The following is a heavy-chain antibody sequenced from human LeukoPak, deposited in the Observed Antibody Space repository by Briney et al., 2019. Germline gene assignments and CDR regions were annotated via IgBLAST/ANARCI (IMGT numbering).Heavy chain of an antibody. CDR2: INSDGSST. Sequence: PGGSLRLSCAASGFTFSSYWMHWVRQAPGKGLVWVSRINSDGSSTSYADSVKGRFTISRDNAKNTLYLQMNSLRAEDTAVYYCARGGRYYDSSGYYGHWGQGTLVTVSS. CDR3: ARGGRYYDSSGYYGH. V-gene: IGHV3-74*01. J-gene: IGHJ4*02. CDR1: GFTFSSYW. D-gene: IGHD3-22*01.